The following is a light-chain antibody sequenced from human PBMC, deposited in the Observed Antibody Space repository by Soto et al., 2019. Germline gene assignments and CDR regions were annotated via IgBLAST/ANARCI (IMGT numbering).Light chain of an antibody. CDR2: GAS. J-gene: IGKJ1*01. V-gene: IGKV3-15*01. Sequence: EIVLTQSPATLSVSPGERATLSCRASQTVYSSFAWYQQKPGQAPRLLIYGASTRATGIPARFSGRGSGTEFTLTISSLQSEDFAVYYCQHHNNWPPRWTFGQGTKVEIK. CDR1: QTVYSS. CDR3: QHHNNWPPRWT.